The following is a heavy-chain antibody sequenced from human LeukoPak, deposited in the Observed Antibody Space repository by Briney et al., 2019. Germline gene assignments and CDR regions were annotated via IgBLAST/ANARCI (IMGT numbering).Heavy chain of an antibody. CDR1: GFTFDDYA. J-gene: IGHJ6*03. V-gene: IGHV3-30*18. CDR3: AKGEYYYDSSGYYLTDMYYYYYMDV. D-gene: IGHD3-22*01. Sequence: GGSLRLSCAASGFTFDDYAMHWVRQAPGKGLEWVAVISYDGSNKYYADSVKGRFTISRDNSKNTLYLQMNRLRAEDTAVYYCAKGEYYYDSSGYYLTDMYYYYYMDVWGKGTTVTVSS. CDR2: ISYDGSNK.